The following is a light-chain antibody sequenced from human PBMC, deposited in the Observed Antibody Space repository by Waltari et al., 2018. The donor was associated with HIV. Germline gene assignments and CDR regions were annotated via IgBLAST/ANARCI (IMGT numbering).Light chain of an antibody. CDR2: EVS. CDR1: NSDLGAYNY. CDR3: SSYTGTSTLYV. J-gene: IGLJ1*01. V-gene: IGLV2-14*01. Sequence: QSALTQPASVSGSPGQSITISCTGTNSDLGAYNYVSWYQQHPGKAPKRLIYEVSNRPAGVSNRCCGSKSGTTASLTISVLQAEDEADYDCSSYTGTSTLYVFGPGTKVTVL.